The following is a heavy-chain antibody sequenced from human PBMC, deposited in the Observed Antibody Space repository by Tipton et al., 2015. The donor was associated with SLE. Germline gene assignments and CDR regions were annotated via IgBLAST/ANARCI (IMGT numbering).Heavy chain of an antibody. Sequence: TLSLTCTVSGGSISSSSYYWGWIRQPPGKGLEWIGSIYYSGSTYYNPSLKGRVTISVDTSKNQFSLKLSSVTAADTAVYYCARHGGRMGAIQGADYWGQGTLVTVSS. J-gene: IGHJ4*02. CDR3: ARHGGRMGAIQGADY. V-gene: IGHV4-39*01. CDR2: IYYSGST. D-gene: IGHD1-26*01. CDR1: GGSISSSSYY.